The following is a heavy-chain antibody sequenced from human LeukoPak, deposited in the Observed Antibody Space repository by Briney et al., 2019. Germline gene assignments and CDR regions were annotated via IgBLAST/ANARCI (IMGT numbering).Heavy chain of an antibody. V-gene: IGHV3-21*01. J-gene: IGHJ4*02. D-gene: IGHD6-19*01. CDR2: ITTSSTYI. Sequence: PGGSLRLSCAASGFTFSSYSMSWVRHAPGKGLEWVSSITTSSTYISYADSVKGRFTISRDNAKNSLYLQMNSLRAEDTAVYYCARGKYSSGWFDYWGQGTLVTVSS. CDR1: GFTFSSYS. CDR3: ARGKYSSGWFDY.